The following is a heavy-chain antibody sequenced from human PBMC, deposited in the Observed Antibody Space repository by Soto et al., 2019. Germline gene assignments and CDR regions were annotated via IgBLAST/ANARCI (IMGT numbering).Heavy chain of an antibody. J-gene: IGHJ6*02. CDR2: ISGGSGTT. D-gene: IGHD6-6*01. Sequence: EVQVLESGGGLVQPGGSLRLSCAASGFTFSNYAMNWVRQAPGKGLEWGSAISGGSGTTHYADSVKGRFTISRDISKNTLFRQMNNLRAEDTAVYHCAKDCGSSSSWNYGLDVWGQGTTVTVSS. CDR1: GFTFSNYA. CDR3: AKDCGSSSSWNYGLDV. V-gene: IGHV3-23*01.